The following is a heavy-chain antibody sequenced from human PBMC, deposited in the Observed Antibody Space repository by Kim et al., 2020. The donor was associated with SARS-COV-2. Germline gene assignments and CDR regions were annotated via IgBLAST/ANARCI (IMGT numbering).Heavy chain of an antibody. V-gene: IGHV3-15*01. CDR3: TTDTEMSNRQAFED. D-gene: IGHD3-16*02. Sequence: GGSLRRSCVASGFTFNKAWMNWVRQAPGKAPEWVGRIKSKSAGATTDYAAPVKGRFTISRDHSKNTLYLQMNSLKTEDTAVYYCTTDTEMSNRQAFEDWGQGTLVTVAS. CDR1: GFTFNKAW. J-gene: IGHJ4*02. CDR2: IKSKSAGATT.